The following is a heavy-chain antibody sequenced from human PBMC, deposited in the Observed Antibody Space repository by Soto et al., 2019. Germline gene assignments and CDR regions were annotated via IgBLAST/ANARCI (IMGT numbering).Heavy chain of an antibody. CDR3: AKERYDFWSGSHYGMDV. Sequence: QVQLVESGGGVVQPGRSLRLSCAASGFTFSSYGMHWVRQAPGKGLEWVAVISYDGSNKYYADSVKGRFTISRDNSKNTLYLKMNSLRAEDTAVYYCAKERYDFWSGSHYGMDVWGQGTTVTVSS. V-gene: IGHV3-30*18. D-gene: IGHD3-3*01. CDR2: ISYDGSNK. J-gene: IGHJ6*02. CDR1: GFTFSSYG.